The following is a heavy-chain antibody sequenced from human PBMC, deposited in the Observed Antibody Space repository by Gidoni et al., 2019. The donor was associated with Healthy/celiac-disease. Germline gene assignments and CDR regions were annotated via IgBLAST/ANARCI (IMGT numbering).Heavy chain of an antibody. V-gene: IGHV3-21*01. Sequence: EVPLVESGGGLVKPGGALRLPCAASGFPSSSSRMNWVRQAPGKGREWVSSSSSSISYIYYADSVKGRFTISRDNAKNSLYLQMNSLRAEDTAVYYCARVGLVVDYGGNSVAFDIWGQGTMVTVSS. CDR2: SSSSISYI. CDR1: GFPSSSSR. J-gene: IGHJ3*02. D-gene: IGHD4-17*01. CDR3: ARVGLVVDYGGNSVAFDI.